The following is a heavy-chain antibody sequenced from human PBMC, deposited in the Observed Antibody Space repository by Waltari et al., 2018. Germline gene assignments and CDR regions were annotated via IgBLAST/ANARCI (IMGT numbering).Heavy chain of an antibody. J-gene: IGHJ5*02. CDR1: GNTFNSYY. CDR3: ARDRGGTYYRINCFDP. D-gene: IGHD1-26*01. Sequence: QVQLVQSGAEVKKPGASVKLSCKSSGNTFNSYYVHWVRQAPGQGLEWMGVINPSGASTSYAQSFQVRVTMTRDTSTSTVYMELSGLISDDTAVYYCARDRGGTYYRINCFDPWGPGTLVTVSA. V-gene: IGHV1-46*02. CDR2: INPSGAST.